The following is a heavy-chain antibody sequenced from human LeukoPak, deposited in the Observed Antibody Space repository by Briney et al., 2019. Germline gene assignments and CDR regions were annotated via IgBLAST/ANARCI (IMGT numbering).Heavy chain of an antibody. V-gene: IGHV3-53*01. J-gene: IGHJ6*02. Sequence: PGGSLRLSCAASGFTFSSYAMSWVRQAPGKGLEWVSVIYSGGSTYYADSVKGRFTISRDNSKNTLYLQMNSLRAEDTAVYYCARVAVSDTAMVMRYYYGMDVWGQGTTVTVSS. CDR2: IYSGGST. CDR1: GFTFSSYA. CDR3: ARVAVSDTAMVMRYYYGMDV. D-gene: IGHD5-18*01.